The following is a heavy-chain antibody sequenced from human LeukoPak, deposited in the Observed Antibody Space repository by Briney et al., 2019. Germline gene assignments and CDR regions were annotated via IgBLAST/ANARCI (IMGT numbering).Heavy chain of an antibody. J-gene: IGHJ4*02. CDR2: IRSSGSTI. CDR1: GFTFSGYS. D-gene: IGHD6-6*01. V-gene: IGHV3-48*04. Sequence: GGSLRLSCTASGFTFSGYSMNWVRQAPGKGLEWISYIRSSGSTIYYADSMKGRFTISRDNAKNSLYLQMNSLRAEDTAVYYCARSIADPYFDYWGQGTLVTVSS. CDR3: ARSIADPYFDY.